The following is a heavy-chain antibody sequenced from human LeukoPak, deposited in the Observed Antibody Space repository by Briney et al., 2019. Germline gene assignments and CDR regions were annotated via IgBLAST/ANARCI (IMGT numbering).Heavy chain of an antibody. CDR3: ANRGQLLSFDY. J-gene: IGHJ4*02. CDR1: GFTFSDYA. Sequence: GGSLRPSCAASGFTFSDYAMSWVRQAPGKGLEWVSYISSSGSTIYYADSVKGRFTISRDNAKNSLYLQMNSLRAEDTAVYYCANRGQLLSFDYWGQGTQVTVSS. D-gene: IGHD2-2*01. V-gene: IGHV3-11*04. CDR2: ISSSGSTI.